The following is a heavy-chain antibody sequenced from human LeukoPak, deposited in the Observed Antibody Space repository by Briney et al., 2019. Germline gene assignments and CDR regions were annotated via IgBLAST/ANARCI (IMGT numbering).Heavy chain of an antibody. V-gene: IGHV4-34*01. CDR3: ARDDNSIYSDDAFDI. CDR2: FNHSGST. D-gene: IGHD2/OR15-2a*01. CDR1: GGSFSGYY. Sequence: SETLSHTCALYGGSFSGYYWSWIRPPPGKGLKWIGEFNHSGSTNYNPSLKSRVTITVDTSKNQFSLKLSSVTAADTAVYFCARDDNSIYSDDAFDIWGQGTLVTVSS. J-gene: IGHJ3*02.